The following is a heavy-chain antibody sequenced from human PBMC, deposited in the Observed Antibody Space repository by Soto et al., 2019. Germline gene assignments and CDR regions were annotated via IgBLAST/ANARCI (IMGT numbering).Heavy chain of an antibody. Sequence: QLQLQESGPGLVKPSETLSLTCTVSGGSISSDTYYWGWIRQPPGKGLEWIGSLYYSGSAFYSPSLSSRVTIDEDTSKKQSSLKLSSVTAADKAVYFCARIRSTGVGGRGFLDIWGRGTMVTVSS. CDR1: GGSISSDTYY. D-gene: IGHD3-16*01. CDR3: ARIRSTGVGGRGFLDI. CDR2: LYYSGSA. J-gene: IGHJ3*02. V-gene: IGHV4-39*01.